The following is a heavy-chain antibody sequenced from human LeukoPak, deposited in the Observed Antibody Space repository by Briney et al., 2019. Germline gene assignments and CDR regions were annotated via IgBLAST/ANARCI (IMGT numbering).Heavy chain of an antibody. Sequence: GESLKISCKGSGYRFTSYWIGWVRQMPGKGLEWMGIIYPGDSDTRYSPSFQGQVTISADKSISTAFLQWSSLKASDTAMYYCARDYDILTGYGAHYYYGMDVWGQGTTVTVSS. V-gene: IGHV5-51*01. D-gene: IGHD3-9*01. CDR3: ARDYDILTGYGAHYYYGMDV. CDR1: GYRFTSYW. J-gene: IGHJ6*02. CDR2: IYPGDSDT.